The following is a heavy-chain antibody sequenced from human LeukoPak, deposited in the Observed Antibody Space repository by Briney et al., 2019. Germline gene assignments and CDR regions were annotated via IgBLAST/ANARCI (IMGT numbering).Heavy chain of an antibody. V-gene: IGHV3-64*01. CDR1: GFTFSNYA. D-gene: IGHD2-21*02. Sequence: GGSLRLSCAASGFTFSNYAMHWVRQAPGKGLEYVSAISDNGGTTYYANSVKGRFIISRDNSKSTLYLQMGSLRAEDTAVYYCARAVVVTRYLDYWGQGALVTVSS. CDR2: ISDNGGTT. J-gene: IGHJ4*02. CDR3: ARAVVVTRYLDY.